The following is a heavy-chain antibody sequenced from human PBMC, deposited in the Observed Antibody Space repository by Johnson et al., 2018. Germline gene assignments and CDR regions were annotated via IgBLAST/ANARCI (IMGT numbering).Heavy chain of an antibody. CDR1: GYTFTSYW. CDR3: ARQIGLITYRKGALDI. Sequence: VQLVQSGADVKKPGESLKISCTGSGYTFTSYWIGWVRQTPGKGLEWMGIIYPDDSDARYSPSCHGHVTNSADKSLSTAYLQWSHLKAAGPAMYYCARQIGLITYRKGALDIWGQGTRVTVSS. V-gene: IGHV5-51*01. CDR2: IYPDDSDA. D-gene: IGHD3-16*01. J-gene: IGHJ3*02.